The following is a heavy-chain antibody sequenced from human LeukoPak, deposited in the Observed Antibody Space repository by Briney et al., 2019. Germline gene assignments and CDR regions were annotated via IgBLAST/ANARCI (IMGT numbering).Heavy chain of an antibody. CDR3: ARRYCSGGSCYMRGYYGMDV. CDR2: ISHSGST. Sequence: SETLSLTCAVSNGSFSAYYWSWICQSPGKGLQWIGEISHSGSTNYNPSLKLRVSISLDTSKNQFSLRLSSVSAADTAVYFCARRYCSGGSCYMRGYYGMDVWATGTTVIVSS. J-gene: IGHJ6*04. V-gene: IGHV4-34*01. D-gene: IGHD2-15*01. CDR1: NGSFSAYY.